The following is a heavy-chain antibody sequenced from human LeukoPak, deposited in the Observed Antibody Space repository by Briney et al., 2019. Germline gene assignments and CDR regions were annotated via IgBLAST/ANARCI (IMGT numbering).Heavy chain of an antibody. D-gene: IGHD3-22*01. CDR3: AKLPNYYDSSGSVFDY. Sequence: PGRSLRLSCAASGFTFSSYGMHWVRQAPGKGLEWVAVIPYDGSNKYYADSVKGRFTISRDNSKNTLYLQMNSLRAEDTAVYYCAKLPNYYDSSGSVFDYWGQGTLVTVSS. CDR2: IPYDGSNK. J-gene: IGHJ4*02. CDR1: GFTFSSYG. V-gene: IGHV3-30*18.